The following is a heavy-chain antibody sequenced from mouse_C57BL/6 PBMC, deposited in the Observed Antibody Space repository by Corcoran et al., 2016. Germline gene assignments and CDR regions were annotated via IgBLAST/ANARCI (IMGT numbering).Heavy chain of an antibody. CDR3: AILRGAY. V-gene: IGHV1-59*01. D-gene: IGHD1-1*01. CDR1: GYTFTSYW. J-gene: IGHJ2*01. CDR2: IDPSDSYT. Sequence: QVQLQQPGAELVRPGTSVKLSCKASGYTFTSYWMHWVKQRPGQGLEWIGVIDPSDSYTNYNQKFKGKATLTVDTSSSTAYMQLSSLTSEDSAVYYCAILRGAYWGQGTTLTVSS.